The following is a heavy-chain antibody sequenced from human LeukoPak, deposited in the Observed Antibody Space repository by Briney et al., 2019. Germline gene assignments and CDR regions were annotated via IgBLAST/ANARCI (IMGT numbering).Heavy chain of an antibody. CDR3: AKGLYSSGWYVSFGNDY. Sequence: GGSLRLSCAASGFTFSSYAMSWVRQAPGKGLEWVSAISGSGGSTYYADSVKGRFTISRDNSKNSLYRQMNSLRAADTAVDYCAKGLYSSGWYVSFGNDYWGQGTLVTVYS. V-gene: IGHV3-23*01. J-gene: IGHJ4*02. CDR2: ISGSGGST. CDR1: GFTFSSYA. D-gene: IGHD6-19*01.